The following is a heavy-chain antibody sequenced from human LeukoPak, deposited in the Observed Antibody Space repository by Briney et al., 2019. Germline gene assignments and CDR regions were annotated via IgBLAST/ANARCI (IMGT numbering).Heavy chain of an antibody. J-gene: IGHJ4*02. Sequence: SETLSLTCDVSGGSIDSTNWWNWVRQPPGKGLEWIGSIYYSGSTYYNPSLKSRVTISVDTSKNQFSLKLSSVTAADTAVYYCARLLPDGLPSDYWGQGTLVTVSS. CDR2: IYYSGST. CDR3: ARLLPDGLPSDY. CDR1: GGSIDSTNW. V-gene: IGHV4-39*01. D-gene: IGHD5-24*01.